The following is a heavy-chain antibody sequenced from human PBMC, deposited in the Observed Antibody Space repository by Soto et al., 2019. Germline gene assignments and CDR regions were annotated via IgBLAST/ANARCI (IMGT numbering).Heavy chain of an antibody. CDR1: GFTFTSYA. D-gene: IGHD3-3*01. CDR3: AKHDFWTLYQTGLDS. Sequence: EVQLLESGGGLVQPGGSLRLSCAASGFTFTSYAMSWVRQAPGKGLEWVSGISGSGGDTKSADSVKGRFTISRENFKNMLSLQMNTLRAEDTAVYYCAKHDFWTLYQTGLDSWGQGTLVTVSS. CDR2: ISGSGGDT. V-gene: IGHV3-23*01. J-gene: IGHJ4*02.